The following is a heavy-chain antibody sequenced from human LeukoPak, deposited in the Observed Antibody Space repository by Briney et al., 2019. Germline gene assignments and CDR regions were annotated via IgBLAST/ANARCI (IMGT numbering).Heavy chain of an antibody. CDR1: GGSFSGYY. J-gene: IGHJ4*02. CDR2: INHSGST. CDR3: ARGAHYNILTAYFDY. D-gene: IGHD3-9*01. Sequence: SETLSLTCAVYGGSFSGYYWGWIRQPPGKGLEWIGEINHSGSTNYNPSHKSRVTISVDTSKNQFSLKLSSVTAADTAVYYCARGAHYNILTAYFDYWGQGTLVTVSS. V-gene: IGHV4-34*01.